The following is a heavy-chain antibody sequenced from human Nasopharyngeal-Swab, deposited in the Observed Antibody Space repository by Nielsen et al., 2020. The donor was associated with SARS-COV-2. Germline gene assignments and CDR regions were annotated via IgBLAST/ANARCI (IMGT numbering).Heavy chain of an antibody. CDR3: ASQGSGSYYLLYYYYGMDV. D-gene: IGHD1-26*01. CDR2: IYYSGST. Sequence: RQAPGKGLEWIGSIYYSGSTYYNPSLKSRVTISVDTSKNQFSLKLSSVTAADTAVYYCASQGSGSYYLLYYYYGMDVWGKGTTVTVSS. J-gene: IGHJ6*04. V-gene: IGHV4-39*01.